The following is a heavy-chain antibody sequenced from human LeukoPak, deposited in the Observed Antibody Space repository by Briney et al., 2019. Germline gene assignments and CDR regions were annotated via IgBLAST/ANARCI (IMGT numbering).Heavy chain of an antibody. CDR2: ISSTGSSI. D-gene: IGHD1-1*01. Sequence: GGSLRLSCAASGFTFSYYTMGWVRQAPGKGLEWVSSISSTGSSIYYADSVKGRFTISRDNAKNSLYLQMSSLRVEDTAVYYCARDDVAWNDVHWFDPWGQGTLVTVSS. J-gene: IGHJ5*02. V-gene: IGHV3-21*01. CDR1: GFTFSYYT. CDR3: ARDDVAWNDVHWFDP.